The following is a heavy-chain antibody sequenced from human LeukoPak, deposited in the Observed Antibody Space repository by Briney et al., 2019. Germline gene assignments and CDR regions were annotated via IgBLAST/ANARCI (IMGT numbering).Heavy chain of an antibody. CDR1: GGSISSSSYY. CDR2: IYYSGST. V-gene: IGHV4-39*01. Sequence: PSETLSLTCTVSGGSISSSSYYWGWIRQPPGKGLEWIGSIYYSGSTYYNPSLKSRVTISVDTSKNQFSLKLSSVTAADTAVYYCARQVLLWFGEPPYYMDVWGKGTTVTVSS. J-gene: IGHJ6*03. D-gene: IGHD3-10*01. CDR3: ARQVLLWFGEPPYYMDV.